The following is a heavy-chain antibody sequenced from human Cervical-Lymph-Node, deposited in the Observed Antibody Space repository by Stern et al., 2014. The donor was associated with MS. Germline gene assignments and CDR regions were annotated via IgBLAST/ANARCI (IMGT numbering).Heavy chain of an antibody. CDR3: ATFFRSGSSYYFDY. Sequence: QVQLQESGPGLVKPSETLSLTCTVSGGSIRNYYWSWIRQPPGKGLEWIGYIYYSGSTNSNPSLKSRVTMSVDPSKNLPPLKLPSVTAADTAVYYCATFFRSGSSYYFDYWGQGTLVTVAS. J-gene: IGHJ4*02. CDR2: IYYSGST. V-gene: IGHV4-59*08. CDR1: GGSIRNYY. D-gene: IGHD5-12*01.